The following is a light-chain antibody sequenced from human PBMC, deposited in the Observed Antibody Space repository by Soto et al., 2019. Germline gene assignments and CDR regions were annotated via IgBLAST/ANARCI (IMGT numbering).Light chain of an antibody. J-gene: IGKJ1*01. V-gene: IGKV3-20*01. CDR1: QSVSTNY. Sequence: EIVLTQSPGTLSLSPGERATLSCRASQSVSTNYLAWYQRKPGQAPGLLIYGASSRATGIPDRFSGSGSGTDFTLTITRLEPEDFAVYYCQQYGSSPPTFGQGTKVEIK. CDR3: QQYGSSPPT. CDR2: GAS.